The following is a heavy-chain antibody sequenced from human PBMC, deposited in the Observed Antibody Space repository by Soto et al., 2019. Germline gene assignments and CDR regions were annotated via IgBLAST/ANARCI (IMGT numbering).Heavy chain of an antibody. J-gene: IGHJ4*02. CDR2: ISYEGNNK. Sequence: QVQLVESGGGVVQPGRSLRLSCPASGFTFSPYGLHWVRQVPGRGLGGVAVISYEGNNKYYADSVKGRFTISRDNSKNTLYLQMSSLRAEDTAVYYCAKSVYNWNDGFFDYWGQGTLVTVSS. V-gene: IGHV3-30*18. CDR3: AKSVYNWNDGFFDY. D-gene: IGHD1-1*01. CDR1: GFTFSPYG.